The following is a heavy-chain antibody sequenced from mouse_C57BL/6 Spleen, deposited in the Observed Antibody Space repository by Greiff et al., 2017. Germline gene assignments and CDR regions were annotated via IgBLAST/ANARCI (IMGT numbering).Heavy chain of an antibody. CDR3: TRSWDPWYFDV. Sequence: QVQLQQSGAELVRPGASVTLSCKASGYTFTDYEMHWVKQTPVPGLEWIGAIDPETGGTAYNQKFKGKAILTADKSSSTAYMELRSLTSEDSAVYYCTRSWDPWYFDVGGTGTTVTGSS. CDR1: GYTFTDYE. CDR2: IDPETGGT. D-gene: IGHD4-1*01. V-gene: IGHV1-15*01. J-gene: IGHJ1*03.